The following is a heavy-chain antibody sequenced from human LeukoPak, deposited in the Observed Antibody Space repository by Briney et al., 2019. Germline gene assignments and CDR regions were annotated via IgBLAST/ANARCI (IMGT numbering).Heavy chain of an antibody. Sequence: GGSLRLSCAASGFTFRSYTMHWVRQAPGKGLEWVAFIRYDGSNKYYADSVKGRFTISRDNSKNTLYVQMNSLRAEDTAVYYCAKDESDTVTSYNCYYMDVWGKGTTVTVSS. J-gene: IGHJ6*03. V-gene: IGHV3-30*02. CDR1: GFTFRSYT. CDR2: IRYDGSNK. D-gene: IGHD4-11*01. CDR3: AKDESDTVTSYNCYYMDV.